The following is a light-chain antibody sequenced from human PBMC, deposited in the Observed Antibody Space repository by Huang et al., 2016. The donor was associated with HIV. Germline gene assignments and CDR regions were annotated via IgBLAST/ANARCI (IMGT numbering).Light chain of an antibody. V-gene: IGKV1-9*01. CDR3: LQLNTYPGT. CDR2: SAF. CDR1: QAISSY. J-gene: IGKJ3*01. Sequence: IQLTQSPSSLSASVGDRVTITCRASQAISSYLAWYPQKPGKAPKLLIYSAFNLESGVPSSFSGSGSGTDFTLTINNLQPEDFATYYCLQLNTYPGTFGPGTNVDV.